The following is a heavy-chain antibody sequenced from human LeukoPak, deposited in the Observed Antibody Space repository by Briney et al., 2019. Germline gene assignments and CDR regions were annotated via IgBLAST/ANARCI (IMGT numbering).Heavy chain of an antibody. CDR1: GFTFDDYA. J-gene: IGHJ6*02. CDR3: AKDTGPARYYYGMDV. Sequence: GGSLRLSCAASGFTFDDYAMHWVRQAPGKGLEWVSGISWNSGSIGYADSVKGRFTISRDNAKNSLYLQMNSLRAEDTALYYCAKDTGPARYYYGMDVWGQGTTATVSS. CDR2: ISWNSGSI. V-gene: IGHV3-9*01.